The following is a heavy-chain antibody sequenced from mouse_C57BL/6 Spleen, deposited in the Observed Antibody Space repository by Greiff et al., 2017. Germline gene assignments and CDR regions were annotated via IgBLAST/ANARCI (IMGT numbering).Heavy chain of an antibody. V-gene: IGHV1-72*01. D-gene: IGHD1-1*01. CDR2: IDPNSGGT. Sequence: VQLQQPGAELVKPGASVKLSCKASGYTFTSYWMHWVKQRPGRGLEWIGRIDPNSGGTKYNEQFKSKATLTVAKPTSTAYLQLGSLISEDAAVDDCARIYYGSSYVNYWGQGTTLTVAS. CDR3: ARIYYGSSYVNY. CDR1: GYTFTSYW. J-gene: IGHJ2*01.